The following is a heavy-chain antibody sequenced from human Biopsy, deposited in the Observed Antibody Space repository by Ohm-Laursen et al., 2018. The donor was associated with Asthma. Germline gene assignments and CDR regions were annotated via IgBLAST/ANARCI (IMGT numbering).Heavy chain of an antibody. D-gene: IGHD4-23*01. CDR1: GFTAITNG. V-gene: IGHV3-53*01. Sequence: SLRLSCAASGFTAITNGLSRVRQPPAKGLDWVSVIYSGGGTYYADSMQVRVTISRDNSKNTLSLQMNSLRAEATAVYYCSRAYGGSFFSGAFDIWGQGTMVTVSS. J-gene: IGHJ3*02. CDR3: SRAYGGSFFSGAFDI. CDR2: IYSGGGT.